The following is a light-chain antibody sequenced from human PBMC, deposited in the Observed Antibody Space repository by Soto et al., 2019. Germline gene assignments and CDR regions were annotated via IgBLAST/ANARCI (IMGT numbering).Light chain of an antibody. J-gene: IGLJ2*01. CDR2: EVS. Sequence: QSALTQPASVSGSPGQSITISCTGTISDFGAYNYDPWYQQHPAKAPKLMIYEVSNRPSGVSNRFSGAKSGNTAALTISGLQAEDETDYYCSSDTSSSTLVFGGGTKLTV. CDR3: SSDTSSSTLV. CDR1: ISDFGAYNY. V-gene: IGLV2-14*01.